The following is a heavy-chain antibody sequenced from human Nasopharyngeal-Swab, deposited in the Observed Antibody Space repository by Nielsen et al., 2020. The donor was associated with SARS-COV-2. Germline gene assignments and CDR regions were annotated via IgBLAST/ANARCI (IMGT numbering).Heavy chain of an antibody. Sequence: GESLKISCSASGFTFSNYAMHWVRQAPGKGLEYVSAITSNGDTTHYADSVKGRFIVSRDNSKNTLYLQVSSLRAEDTAVYYCVKRRGHSLVAYDSWGQGTLVTVSS. J-gene: IGHJ4*02. V-gene: IGHV3-64D*06. CDR3: VKRRGHSLVAYDS. CDR2: ITSNGDTT. CDR1: GFTFSNYA. D-gene: IGHD5-18*01.